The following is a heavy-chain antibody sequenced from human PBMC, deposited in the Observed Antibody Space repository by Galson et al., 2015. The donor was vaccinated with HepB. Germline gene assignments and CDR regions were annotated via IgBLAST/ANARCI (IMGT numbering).Heavy chain of an antibody. J-gene: IGHJ6*03. V-gene: IGHV4-59*11. CDR2: IYYTGST. D-gene: IGHD2-21*02. CDR3: ARVTEGSHMDV. Sequence: SETPSLTCAVSGGSISSHYWTWVRQSPGRGLEWIGFIYYTGSTNYKPSFKSRVTISVDPSRKHFSLHLSSVTAADAAVYYCARVTEGSHMDVWGKGTTVTVSS. CDR1: GGSISSHY.